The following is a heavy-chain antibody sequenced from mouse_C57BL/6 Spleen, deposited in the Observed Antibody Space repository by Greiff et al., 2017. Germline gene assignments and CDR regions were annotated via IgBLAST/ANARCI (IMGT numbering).Heavy chain of an antibody. D-gene: IGHD1-1*01. Sequence: QVQLKQSGAELAKPGASVKLSCKASGYTFTSYWMHWVKQRPGQGLEWIGYINPSSGYTKYSQKFKDKATLTADKSSSTAYMQLSSLTYEDSAVYYCARSFTTVVADDYFDYWGQGTTLTVSS. CDR2: INPSSGYT. J-gene: IGHJ2*01. CDR1: GYTFTSYW. V-gene: IGHV1-7*01. CDR3: ARSFTTVVADDYFDY.